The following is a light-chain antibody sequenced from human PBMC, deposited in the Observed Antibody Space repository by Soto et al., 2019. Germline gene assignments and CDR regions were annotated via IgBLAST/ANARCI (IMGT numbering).Light chain of an antibody. CDR1: QSLSSNF. CDR3: QQYGSSPLT. J-gene: IGKJ1*01. Sequence: EIVLTQSPGILSLSPGERASLSCGASQSLSSNFLAWYQQKPGQAPRLLIYGASSRATGIPDRFSGSGSGTDFTLTISRLEPEDFAVYYCQQYGSSPLTFGQGTKVDI. V-gene: IGKV3-20*01. CDR2: GAS.